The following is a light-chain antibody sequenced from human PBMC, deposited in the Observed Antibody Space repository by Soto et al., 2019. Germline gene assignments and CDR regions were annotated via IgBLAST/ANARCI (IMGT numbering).Light chain of an antibody. CDR1: QNIVDF. V-gene: IGKV1-39*01. CDR3: QQTYTPQT. CDR2: AAH. Sequence: DTQMTQSPSSLSASVGDRVSITCRASQNIVDFVNWYQHKPGEIPKLLIYAAHNLQTGVPRRFSGSGSGTDFTLTIDNLRPEDFATYYCQQTYTPQTFGQGTKVDIK. J-gene: IGKJ1*01.